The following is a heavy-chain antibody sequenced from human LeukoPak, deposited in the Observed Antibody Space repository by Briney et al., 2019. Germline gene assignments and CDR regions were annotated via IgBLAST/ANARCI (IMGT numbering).Heavy chain of an antibody. V-gene: IGHV1-69*13. D-gene: IGHD2-2*01. Sequence: SVKVSCKASGYTFTNYQMHWVRQAPGQGLEWMGGIIPIFGTANYAQKFQGRVTITADESTSTAYMELSSLRSEDTAVYYCARSLFSDYVGYEVVPAAIYYYGMDVWGQGTTVTVSS. CDR2: IIPIFGTA. CDR3: ARSLFSDYVGYEVVPAAIYYYGMDV. CDR1: GYTFTNYQ. J-gene: IGHJ6*02.